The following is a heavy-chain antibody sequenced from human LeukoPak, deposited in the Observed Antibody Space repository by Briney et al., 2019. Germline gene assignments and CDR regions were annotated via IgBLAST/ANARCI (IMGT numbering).Heavy chain of an antibody. CDR3: ARDLGSGIQLWPPGY. CDR1: GFTFSSYW. V-gene: IGHV3-7*01. J-gene: IGHJ4*02. CDR2: IKQDGSEK. D-gene: IGHD5-18*01. Sequence: PGGSLRLSCAASGFTFSSYWMSWVRQAPGKGLEWVANIKQDGSEKYYVDSVKGRFTISRDNAKNSLYLQMNSLRAEDTAVYYCARDLGSGIQLWPPGYWGQGTLVTVSS.